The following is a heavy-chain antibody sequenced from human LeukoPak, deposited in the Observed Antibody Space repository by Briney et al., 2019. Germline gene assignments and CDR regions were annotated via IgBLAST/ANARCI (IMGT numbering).Heavy chain of an antibody. D-gene: IGHD3/OR15-3a*01. CDR2: IKSDGSDT. Sequence: GGSLRLSYAASGFTFCTYWMHWVRQAPGEGLVWVSRIKSDGSDTSYADSVKGRFTISRDNAKNTLYLQMNSLRAEDTAVYYCARGFWTGVEYWGQGALVTVSS. CDR3: ARGFWTGVEY. CDR1: GFTFCTYW. J-gene: IGHJ4*02. V-gene: IGHV3-74*01.